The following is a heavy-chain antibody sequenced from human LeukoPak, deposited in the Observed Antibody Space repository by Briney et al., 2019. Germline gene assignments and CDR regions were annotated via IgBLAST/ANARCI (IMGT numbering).Heavy chain of an antibody. V-gene: IGHV4-59*01. CDR3: ARGGGFSYGFYYYYGMDV. CDR2: IYLSGNT. Sequence: PSETLSLTCTVSGGSISTYYWSWIRQPPGKGLEWIGYIYLSGNTDYNPSLESRVTISVDTSQNQFSPKLSSVTAADTAVYYCARGGGFSYGFYYYYGMDVWGKGTTVTVSS. CDR1: GGSISTYY. D-gene: IGHD5-18*01. J-gene: IGHJ6*04.